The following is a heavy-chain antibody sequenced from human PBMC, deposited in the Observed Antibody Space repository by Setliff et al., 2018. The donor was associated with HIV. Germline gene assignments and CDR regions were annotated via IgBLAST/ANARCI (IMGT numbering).Heavy chain of an antibody. CDR1: GSTLTELS. D-gene: IGHD2-21*01. Sequence: ASVKVSCKVSGSTLTELSIHWVRQAPGKGLEWMGYFDPQDGETVYAQKFQGRVTLTEDTSTGTAYMELSSLTSEDTAVYYCANLAYCHGDCYSTGASDIWGQGTMVTVSS. V-gene: IGHV1-24*01. J-gene: IGHJ3*02. CDR2: FDPQDGET. CDR3: ANLAYCHGDCYSTGASDI.